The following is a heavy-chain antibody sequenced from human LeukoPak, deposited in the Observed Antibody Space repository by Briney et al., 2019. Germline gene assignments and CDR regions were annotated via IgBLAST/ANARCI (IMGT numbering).Heavy chain of an antibody. Sequence: PGGSLRLSCAASGFAFSSYWMHWVRQAPGKGLVWVSRINSDGSTTNYADSVKGRFTISRDNAKNTLYLQMNSLRAEDTAVYYCATKAAAGVKNDYWGQGTLVTVSS. D-gene: IGHD6-13*01. V-gene: IGHV3-74*01. CDR1: GFAFSSYW. CDR3: ATKAAAGVKNDY. J-gene: IGHJ4*02. CDR2: INSDGSTT.